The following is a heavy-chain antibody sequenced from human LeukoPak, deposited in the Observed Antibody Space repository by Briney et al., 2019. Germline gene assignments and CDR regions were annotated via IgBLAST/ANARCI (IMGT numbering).Heavy chain of an antibody. CDR1: GFTFSSYA. V-gene: IGHV3-23*01. CDR3: AKEIGSSTFFDY. CDR2: ITGSGRNT. J-gene: IGHJ4*02. Sequence: GGSLRLSCAASGFTFSSYAMSWVRHAPGKGLELVSHITGSGRNTYYADSVKGRFTVSRDNSKSTMYLQMNSLRADDTAVYYCAKEIGSSTFFDYWGQGTRVTVSS. D-gene: IGHD6-19*01.